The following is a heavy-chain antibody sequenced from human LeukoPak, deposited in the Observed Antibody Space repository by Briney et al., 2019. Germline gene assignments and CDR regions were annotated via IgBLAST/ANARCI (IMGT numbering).Heavy chain of an antibody. Sequence: GGSLRLSCAASGFTFSSYDMRWVRQATGKGLEWVSAICTAGDTYYPGSVKGRFTISRENAKNSLYLQMNSLRAGDTAVYYCARGRGGSYYLFDYWGQGTLVTVSS. J-gene: IGHJ4*02. CDR3: ARGRGGSYYLFDY. CDR1: GFTFSSYD. V-gene: IGHV3-13*01. D-gene: IGHD2-15*01. CDR2: ICTAGDT.